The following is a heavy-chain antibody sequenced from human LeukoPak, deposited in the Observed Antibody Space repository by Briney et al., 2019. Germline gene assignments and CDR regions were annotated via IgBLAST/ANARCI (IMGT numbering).Heavy chain of an antibody. CDR3: ARLHYGGNYGYYYYMDV. CDR2: IYYTGST. V-gene: IGHV4-39*01. CDR1: GGSISSSSYY. Sequence: PSETLSLTCTVSGGSISSSSYYWGWIRQPPGKGLEWIGSIYYTGSTYYNPSLKSRVTISVGTSKNQFSLKLSSVTAADTAVYYCARLHYGGNYGYYYYMDVWGKGTTVTISS. J-gene: IGHJ6*03. D-gene: IGHD4-23*01.